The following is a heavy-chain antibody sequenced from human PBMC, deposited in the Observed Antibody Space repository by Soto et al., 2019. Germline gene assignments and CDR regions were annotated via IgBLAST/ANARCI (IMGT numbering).Heavy chain of an antibody. Sequence: RDPCGASEVTIGDYGVRRVRKDTGKGLGWVALISHDGSNKHYADSVKGRFIISRDNSKNMLYLQMNSLRAEDTAMYYCAKVPLRPYYLDYWGPGTPVTVSS. V-gene: IGHV3-30*18. D-gene: IGHD2-21*01. CDR3: AKVPLRPYYLDY. CDR2: ISHDGSNK. CDR1: EVTIGDYG. J-gene: IGHJ4*02.